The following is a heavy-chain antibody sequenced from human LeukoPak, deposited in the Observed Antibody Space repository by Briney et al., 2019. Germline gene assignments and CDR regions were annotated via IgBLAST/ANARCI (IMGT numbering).Heavy chain of an antibody. CDR1: GGSISSYY. J-gene: IGHJ6*03. D-gene: IGHD6-19*01. V-gene: IGHV4-4*07. CDR2: IYTSGST. CDR3: AREGSGWYRSYFYYYMDV. Sequence: SETLSLTCTVSGGSISSYYWSWIRQPAGKGLEWIGRIYTSGSTNYNPSLKSRVTMSVDTSKNQFSLKLSSVTAADTAVYYCAREGSGWYRSYFYYYMDVWGKGTTVTASS.